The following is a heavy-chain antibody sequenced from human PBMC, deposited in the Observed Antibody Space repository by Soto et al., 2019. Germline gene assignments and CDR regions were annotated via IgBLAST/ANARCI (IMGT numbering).Heavy chain of an antibody. V-gene: IGHV1-69*13. J-gene: IGHJ6*02. D-gene: IGHD2-8*02. Sequence: SVKVSCKASGGTFSIYGFSWVRQAPGQGPEWIGGIIPILTTPNYAQKFHGRVTIVADESTTTVYMELSSLKSEDTAVYYCASSVGIAPTGEDGMDVWG. CDR1: GGTFSIYG. CDR2: IIPILTTP. CDR3: ASSVGIAPTGEDGMDV.